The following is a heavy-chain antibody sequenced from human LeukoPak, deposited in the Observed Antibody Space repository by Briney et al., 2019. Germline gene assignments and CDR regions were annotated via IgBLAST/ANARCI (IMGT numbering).Heavy chain of an antibody. D-gene: IGHD6-13*01. V-gene: IGHV4-34*01. CDR2: INHSGST. J-gene: IGHJ4*02. CDR1: GGSYSGYY. Sequence: SETLSLTCAVYGGSYSGYYWSWIRQPPGKGLEWIGEINHSGSTNYNPSLKSRVTISVDTSKNQFSLKLSSVTAADTAVYYCAREAAAGYFDYWGQGTLVTVSS. CDR3: AREAAAGYFDY.